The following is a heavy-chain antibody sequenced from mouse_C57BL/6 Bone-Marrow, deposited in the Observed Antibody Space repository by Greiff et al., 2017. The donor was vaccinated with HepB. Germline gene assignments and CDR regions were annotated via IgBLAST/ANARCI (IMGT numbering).Heavy chain of an antibody. Sequence: EVKVEESGGGLVKPGGSLKLSCAASGFTFSSYAMSWVRQTPEKRLEWVATISDCGSYTYYPDNVKGRFTISRDNAKNNLYLQMSHLKSEDTAMYYCARDGDGYYRDAMDYWGQGTSVTVSS. CDR2: ISDCGSYT. V-gene: IGHV5-4*01. CDR3: ARDGDGYYRDAMDY. J-gene: IGHJ4*01. D-gene: IGHD2-3*01. CDR1: GFTFSSYA.